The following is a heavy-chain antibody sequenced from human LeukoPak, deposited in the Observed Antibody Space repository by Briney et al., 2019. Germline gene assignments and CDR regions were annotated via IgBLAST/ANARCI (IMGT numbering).Heavy chain of an antibody. Sequence: PSQTLSLTCTVSVGSISSSGYYWSWIRQHPGKGLEWIGYIYYSGSTYYNPSLKSRVTISVDTSKNQFSLKLSSVTAADTAVYYCAREESLQRNIGVVPAAMPESWFDPGGQGTLVTVSS. CDR2: IYYSGST. V-gene: IGHV4-31*03. J-gene: IGHJ5*02. D-gene: IGHD2-2*01. CDR1: VGSISSSGYY. CDR3: AREESLQRNIGVVPAAMPESWFDP.